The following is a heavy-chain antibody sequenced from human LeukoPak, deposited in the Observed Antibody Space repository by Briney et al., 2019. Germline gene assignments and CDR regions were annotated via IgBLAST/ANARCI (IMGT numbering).Heavy chain of an antibody. CDR2: INPNSGGT. V-gene: IGHV1-2*02. Sequence: GASVKVSCKASGYTFTNYDINWVRQAPGQGLEWMGWINPNSGGTNYAQKFQGRVTMTRDTSISTAYMELSRLRSDDTAVYYCARAGDRYFDWLSDWGQGTLVTVSS. CDR1: GYTFTNYD. D-gene: IGHD3-9*01. CDR3: ARAGDRYFDWLSD. J-gene: IGHJ4*02.